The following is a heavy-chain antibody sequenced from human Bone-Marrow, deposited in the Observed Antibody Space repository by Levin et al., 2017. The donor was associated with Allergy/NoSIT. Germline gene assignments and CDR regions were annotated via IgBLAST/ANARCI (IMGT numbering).Heavy chain of an antibody. CDR2: IHRGDNT. V-gene: IGHV3-66*01. J-gene: IGHJ4*02. CDR3: ARGPIEVAGSFDR. D-gene: IGHD6-19*01. CDR1: GLTVSDNY. Sequence: PGGSLRLSCAASGLTVSDNYMSWVRQAPGKGLEWVSLIHRGDNTLYADSVRGRFTIARDISKNTVYLQMNSLRAEDTAVYYCARGPIEVAGSFDRWGQGTLVSVSS.